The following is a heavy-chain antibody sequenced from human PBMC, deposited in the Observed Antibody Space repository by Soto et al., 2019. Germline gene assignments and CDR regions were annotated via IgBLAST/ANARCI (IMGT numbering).Heavy chain of an antibody. CDR2: IIPILDVA. V-gene: IGHV1-69*02. CDR1: GGTFRTYT. D-gene: IGHD6-19*01. J-gene: IGHJ5*02. Sequence: QVQLVQSGAEVKRPGSSVKVSCQTSGGTFRTYTINWVRQAPGQGLEWMGRIIPILDVANYAQKFQGRVTITPDKNKSTDHMELRSLRSEDTAVYYCARSIQEEIGVAGPKDIWFDPWGQGTLVTVSS. CDR3: ARSIQEEIGVAGPKDIWFDP.